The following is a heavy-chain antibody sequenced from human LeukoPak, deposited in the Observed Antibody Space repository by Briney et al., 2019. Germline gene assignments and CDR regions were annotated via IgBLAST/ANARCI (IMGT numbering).Heavy chain of an antibody. D-gene: IGHD3-3*01. J-gene: IGHJ4*02. CDR1: GFTFSNYN. CDR2: ISISTSSI. V-gene: IGHV3-48*01. Sequence: PGGSLRLSCAASGFTFSNYNMNWVRQAPGMGLEWVSYISISTSSIYYADSVKGRFTISRDNAKNSLYLQMNSLRAEDTAVYYCARTDFWSGYNLDYWGQGTLVTVSS. CDR3: ARTDFWSGYNLDY.